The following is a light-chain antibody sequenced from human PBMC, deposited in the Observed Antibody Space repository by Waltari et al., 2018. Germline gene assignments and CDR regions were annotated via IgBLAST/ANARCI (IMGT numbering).Light chain of an antibody. J-gene: IGLJ2*01. CDR1: TSYLGGYDY. CDR2: DVS. V-gene: IGLV2-14*03. CDR3: SSYTSISTSVI. Sequence: HSALTQPASVSGSPGQSITIPCTGTTSYLGGYDYFSWYQQHPGKAPKLMIYDVSKRPSGVSNRFSASKSGDTASLTISGLQTEDEADYYCSSYTSISTSVIFGGGTKVTVL.